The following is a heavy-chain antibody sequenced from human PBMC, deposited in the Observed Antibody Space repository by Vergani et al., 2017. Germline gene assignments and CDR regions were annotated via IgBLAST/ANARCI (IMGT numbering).Heavy chain of an antibody. D-gene: IGHD6-13*01. V-gene: IGHV4-61*02. Sequence: QVQLQESGPGLVRPSQTLSLTCTVSGGSISSGSYYWSWFRQPAGKGLEWIGRFYTGGGTSYNPSLKSRVTLSVDTSKNQFSLQLSSVTAADTAVSYCARDPLYSTTWPFLLLDMDVWGQGTTVTVSS. CDR3: ARDPLYSTTWPFLLLDMDV. CDR1: GGSISSGSYY. J-gene: IGHJ6*02. CDR2: FYTGGGT.